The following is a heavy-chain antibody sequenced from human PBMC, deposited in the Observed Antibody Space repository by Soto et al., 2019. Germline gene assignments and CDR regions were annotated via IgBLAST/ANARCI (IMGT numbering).Heavy chain of an antibody. CDR3: AGQYSSGWYGY. CDR1: GGSISSYY. D-gene: IGHD6-19*01. J-gene: IGHJ4*02. CDR2: IYYSGST. V-gene: IGHV4-59*08. Sequence: SEALSLTCNISGGSISSYYWSWIRQPPGSGLEWIGYIYYSGSTNYSPSLKSRVTISVDTSKNQFFLKLSSVTAADTAVYYCAGQYSSGWYGYWGQGTLVTVSS.